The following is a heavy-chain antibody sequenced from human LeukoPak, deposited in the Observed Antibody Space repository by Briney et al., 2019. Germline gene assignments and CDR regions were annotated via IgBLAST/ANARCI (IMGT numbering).Heavy chain of an antibody. CDR3: AQDQGIAVAEFSYFDY. CDR1: GFTFSSYA. Sequence: GGSLRLSCAASGFTFSSYAMSWVRQAPGKGLEWVSAISGSGGSTYYADSVKGRFTISRDNSKNTLYLQMNSLRAEDTAVYYCAQDQGIAVAEFSYFDYWGQGTLVTVSS. CDR2: ISGSGGST. V-gene: IGHV3-23*01. D-gene: IGHD6-19*01. J-gene: IGHJ4*02.